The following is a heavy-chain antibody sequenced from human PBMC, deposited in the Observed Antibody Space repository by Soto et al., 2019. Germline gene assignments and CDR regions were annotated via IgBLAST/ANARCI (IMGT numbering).Heavy chain of an antibody. Sequence: QVQLVESGGGVVQPGRSLRLSCAASGFTFSSYGMHWVRQAPGKGLEWVAVIWYDGSNKYYADSVKGRFTISRDNSKNTLYLQMNSLRAEDTAVYYCARRGQDIYYFDYWGQGTLVTVSS. CDR3: ARRGQDIYYFDY. CDR1: GFTFSSYG. D-gene: IGHD2-15*01. CDR2: IWYDGSNK. J-gene: IGHJ4*02. V-gene: IGHV3-33*01.